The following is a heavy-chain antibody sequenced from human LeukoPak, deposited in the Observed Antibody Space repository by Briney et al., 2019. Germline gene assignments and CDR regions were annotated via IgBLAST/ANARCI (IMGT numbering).Heavy chain of an antibody. Sequence: GASVKVSCKASGGTFSSYAISWVRQAPGQGLEWMGGIIPIFGTANYAQKFQGRVTITADESTSTAYMELSSLRSEDTAVYYCARDSNRILYHRIWYFDLWGRGTLVTVSS. J-gene: IGHJ2*01. CDR1: GGTFSSYA. D-gene: IGHD2-8*01. CDR3: ARDSNRILYHRIWYFDL. V-gene: IGHV1-69*13. CDR2: IIPIFGTA.